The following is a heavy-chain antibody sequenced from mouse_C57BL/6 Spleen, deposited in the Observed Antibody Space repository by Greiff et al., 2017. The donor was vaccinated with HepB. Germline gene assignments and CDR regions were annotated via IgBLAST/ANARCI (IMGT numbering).Heavy chain of an antibody. J-gene: IGHJ4*01. CDR1: GFTFSSYA. Sequence: DVMLVESGEGLVKPGGSLKLSCAASGFTFSSYAMSWVRQTPEKRLEWVAYISSGGDYIYYADTVKGRFTISRANARNTLYLQMSSLKSEDTAMYYCTRDYYGSSYPSYAMDYWGQGTSVTVSS. V-gene: IGHV5-9-1*02. D-gene: IGHD1-1*01. CDR2: ISSGGDYI. CDR3: TRDYYGSSYPSYAMDY.